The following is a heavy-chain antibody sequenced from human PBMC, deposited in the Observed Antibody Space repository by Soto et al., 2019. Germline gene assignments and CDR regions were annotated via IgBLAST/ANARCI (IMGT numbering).Heavy chain of an antibody. D-gene: IGHD3-10*01. CDR3: ARHLGSGSYFPYYGMDV. CDR2: ISSSSSYT. J-gene: IGHJ6*02. CDR1: GFTFSDYY. Sequence: GGSLRLSCAASGFTFSDYYMSWIRQAPGKGLEWVSYISSSSSYTNYADSVKGRFTISRDNAKNSLYLQMNSLRAEDTAVYYCARHLGSGSYFPYYGMDVWGQGTTVTVSS. V-gene: IGHV3-11*06.